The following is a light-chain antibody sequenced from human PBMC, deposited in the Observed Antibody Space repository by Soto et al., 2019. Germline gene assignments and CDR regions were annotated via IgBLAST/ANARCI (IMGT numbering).Light chain of an antibody. CDR2: GTS. Sequence: TQSPSTLSASVGDRVTITCRASQSISSYLAWFQQKPGQAPRLLIYGTSSRATGIPGRFSGSGSGTDFTLTISRLEPEDFAVYYCQQYGSSPRTFGPGTKVDIK. CDR1: QSISSY. V-gene: IGKV3-20*01. J-gene: IGKJ3*01. CDR3: QQYGSSPRT.